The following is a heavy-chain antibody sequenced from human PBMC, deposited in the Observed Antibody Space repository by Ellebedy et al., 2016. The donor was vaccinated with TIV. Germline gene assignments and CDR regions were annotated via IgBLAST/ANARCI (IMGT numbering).Heavy chain of an antibody. CDR2: ISSDGSNK. CDR3: AKDCGADCFAAFDY. D-gene: IGHD2-21*02. Sequence: GESLKISCVASGFTFSGHAMHWVRQAPGKGLEWVALISSDGSNKYYADSVKGRFTISRDNSKNTLYLQINSLRAEDTAVYYCAKDCGADCFAAFDYWGQGTLVAVST. J-gene: IGHJ4*02. V-gene: IGHV3-30*18. CDR1: GFTFSGHA.